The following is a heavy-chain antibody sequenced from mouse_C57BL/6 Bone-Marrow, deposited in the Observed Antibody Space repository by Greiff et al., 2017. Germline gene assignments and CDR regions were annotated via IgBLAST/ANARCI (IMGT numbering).Heavy chain of an antibody. V-gene: IGHV1-50*01. J-gene: IGHJ3*01. CDR1: GYTFTSYW. CDR2: IDPSDSYT. Sequence: QVQLQQPGAELVKPGASVKLSCKASGYTFTSYWMQWVKQRPGQGLEWIGEIDPSDSYTNYNQKFKGKATLTVETSSSTAYMQLSSLTSEDSAVYYCARYGYGSSYVGAYWGQGTLVTVSA. D-gene: IGHD1-1*01. CDR3: ARYGYGSSYVGAY.